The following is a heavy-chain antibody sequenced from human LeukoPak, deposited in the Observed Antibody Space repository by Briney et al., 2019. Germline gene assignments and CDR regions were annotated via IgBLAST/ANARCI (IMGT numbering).Heavy chain of an antibody. Sequence: ASVKVSCKASGYTFSNYLLHWVRQAPGQGLEWMGIINPSSGSANYAQNLQGRVTMTRDTSTNTFCMELSSLRSEDTAIYYCTRDLGLRGVTNWFDPWGQGTLVTVSS. J-gene: IGHJ5*02. CDR3: TRDLGLRGVTNWFDP. CDR2: INPSSGSA. CDR1: GYTFSNYL. D-gene: IGHD3-10*01. V-gene: IGHV1-46*01.